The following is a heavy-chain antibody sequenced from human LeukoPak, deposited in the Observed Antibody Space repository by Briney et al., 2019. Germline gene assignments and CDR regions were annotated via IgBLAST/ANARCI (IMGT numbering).Heavy chain of an antibody. CDR2: IYHSGST. V-gene: IGHV4-38-2*01. J-gene: IGHJ5*02. CDR1: GYSISSGYC. CDR3: ARQKRYSSSWYELDWFDP. Sequence: SEILSLTCAVSGYSISSGYCWGWIRQPPGKGLEWIGSIYHSGSTYYNPSLKSRVTISVDTSKNQFSLKLSSVTAADTAVYYCARQKRYSSSWYELDWFDPWGQGTLVTVSS. D-gene: IGHD6-13*01.